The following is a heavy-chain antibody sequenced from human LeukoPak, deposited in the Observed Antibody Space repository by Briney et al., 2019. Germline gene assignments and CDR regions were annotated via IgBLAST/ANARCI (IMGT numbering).Heavy chain of an antibody. D-gene: IGHD3-22*01. V-gene: IGHV3-21*01. CDR3: ARSVFDDSSGYYYDYFDY. CDR1: GFTFSSYS. Sequence: GGSLRLSCAASGFTFSSYSMTWVRQAPGKGLEWVSSISSSSSSYIYYADSVKGRFTISRDNAKNSLYLQMNSLRAEDTAVYYCARSVFDDSSGYYYDYFDYWGQGTLVTVSS. J-gene: IGHJ4*02. CDR2: ISSSSSSYI.